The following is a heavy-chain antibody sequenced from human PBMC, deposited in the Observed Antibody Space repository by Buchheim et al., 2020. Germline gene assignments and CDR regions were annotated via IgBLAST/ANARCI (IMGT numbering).Heavy chain of an antibody. D-gene: IGHD7-27*01. J-gene: IGHJ4*02. CDR3: ARGTAWGYRDYYFDY. CDR2: INSDGSST. V-gene: IGHV3-74*01. Sequence: EVQLVESGGGLVQPGGSLRLSCAASGFTFSSYWMHWVRQAPGKGLVWVSRINSDGSSTSYADSVKGRFTISSGNATNTLYLQMNSLRAEDTAVYYCARGTAWGYRDYYFDYWGQGTL. CDR1: GFTFSSYW.